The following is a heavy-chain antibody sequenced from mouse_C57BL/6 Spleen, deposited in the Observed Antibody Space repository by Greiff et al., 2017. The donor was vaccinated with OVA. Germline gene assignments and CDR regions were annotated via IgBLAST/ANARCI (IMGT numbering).Heavy chain of an antibody. CDR2: IYPGSGNT. V-gene: IGHV1-66*01. CDR1: GYSFTSYY. J-gene: IGHJ2*01. D-gene: IGHD2-3*01. CDR3: ARRDGYYDYFDY. Sequence: VQLQQSGPELVKPGASVKISCKASGYSFTSYYIHWVKQRPGQGLEWIGWIYPGSGNTKYNEKFKGKATLTADTSSSTAYMQRSSLTSEDSAVYYCARRDGYYDYFDYWGQGTTLTVSS.